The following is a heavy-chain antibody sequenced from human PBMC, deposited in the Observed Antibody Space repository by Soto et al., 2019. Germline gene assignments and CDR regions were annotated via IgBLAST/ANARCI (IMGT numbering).Heavy chain of an antibody. CDR1: GGSISSYY. Sequence: PSETLSLTCTVSGGSISSYYWSWIRQPPGKGLEWIGYIYYSGSTNYNPSLKSRVTISVDTSKNQFSLKLSSVTAADTAVYYCARQRRITIFGVVTSYYYYMDGWGKGTTVTVSS. V-gene: IGHV4-59*08. CDR3: ARQRRITIFGVVTSYYYYMDG. J-gene: IGHJ6*03. CDR2: IYYSGST. D-gene: IGHD3-3*01.